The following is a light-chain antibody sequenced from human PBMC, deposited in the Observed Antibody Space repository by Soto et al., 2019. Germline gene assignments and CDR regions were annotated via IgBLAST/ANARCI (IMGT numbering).Light chain of an antibody. CDR2: TLS. V-gene: IGKV2-40*01. CDR1: QSLLDSDDGNTY. J-gene: IGKJ1*01. CDR3: MQRLEFPST. Sequence: DIVMTQTPLSLPVTPGEPASISCRSSQSLLDSDDGNTYLDWYLQKPGQSPQLLIYTLSYRSSEEPDRFSVSGLGTDFTLKISRVEAEDVGGYYCMQRLEFPSTFGQGTKVEIK.